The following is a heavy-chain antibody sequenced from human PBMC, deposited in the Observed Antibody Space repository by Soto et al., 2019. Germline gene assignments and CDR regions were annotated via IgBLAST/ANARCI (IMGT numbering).Heavy chain of an antibody. Sequence: PGGSLRLSCAASGFTFSSYAMSWVRQAPGKGLEWVSAISGSGGSTYYADSMKGRFTISRDNSKNTLYLQMNSLRAEDTAVDYCAKVFWDGYNYYLDYWGQGTLVTAPQ. CDR3: AKVFWDGYNYYLDY. CDR2: ISGSGGST. V-gene: IGHV3-23*01. CDR1: GFTFSSYA. J-gene: IGHJ4*02. D-gene: IGHD5-12*01.